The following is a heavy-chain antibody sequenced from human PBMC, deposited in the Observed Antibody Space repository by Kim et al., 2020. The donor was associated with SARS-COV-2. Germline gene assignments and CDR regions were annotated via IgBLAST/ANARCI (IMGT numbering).Heavy chain of an antibody. Sequence: GESLKISCKGSGYSFTSYWIGCVRQMPGKGLEWMGIIYPGDSDTRYSPSFQGQVTISADKSISTAYLQWSSLKASDTAMYYCARLDYDILTGYYIGYRSYYFDYWGQGTLVTVSS. CDR1: GYSFTSYW. CDR2: IYPGDSDT. CDR3: ARLDYDILTGYYIGYRSYYFDY. V-gene: IGHV5-51*01. J-gene: IGHJ4*02. D-gene: IGHD3-9*01.